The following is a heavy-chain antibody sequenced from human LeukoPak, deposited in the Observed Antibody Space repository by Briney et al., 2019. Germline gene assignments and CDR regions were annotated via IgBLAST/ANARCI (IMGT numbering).Heavy chain of an antibody. CDR1: GYTFTSYY. CDR2: INPSGGSA. CDR3: ARLTSPSDY. D-gene: IGHD4-11*01. V-gene: IGHV1-46*01. J-gene: IGHJ4*02. Sequence: ASVKVSCKASGYTFTSYYIHWVRQAPGQGLQWMGMINPSGGSASYGQKFQGRATMTRDTSTSTVYMELSSLRSEDTAVYYCARLTSPSDYWGQGTLVTVSS.